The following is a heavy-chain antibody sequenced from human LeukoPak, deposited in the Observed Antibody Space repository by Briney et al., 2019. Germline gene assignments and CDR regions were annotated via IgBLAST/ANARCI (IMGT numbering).Heavy chain of an antibody. D-gene: IGHD5-24*01. V-gene: IGHV3-23*01. Sequence: GGSLRLSCAASGFNFSTYAMSWVRQAPGKGLEWVSGINGGGDTTYYADSVKGRFTISRDNSKNTVYLQMNSLRVDDTAVYYCARAPPGRKGYNPYYFDYWGQGTRVTVSS. CDR2: INGGGDTT. CDR3: ARAPPGRKGYNPYYFDY. J-gene: IGHJ4*02. CDR1: GFNFSTYA.